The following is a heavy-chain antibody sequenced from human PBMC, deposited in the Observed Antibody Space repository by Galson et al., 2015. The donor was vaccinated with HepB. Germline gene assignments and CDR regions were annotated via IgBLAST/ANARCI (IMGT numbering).Heavy chain of an antibody. J-gene: IGHJ4*02. D-gene: IGHD2-2*01. CDR2: ISAYNGNT. Sequence: QSGAEVKKPGASVKVSCKASGYTFTSYGISWVRQAPGQGLEWMGWISAYNGNTNYAQKLQGRVTMTTDTSTSTAYMELRSLRSDDTAVYYCARDMDPKRQVVPAARRFDYWGQGTLVTVSS. V-gene: IGHV1-18*04. CDR1: GYTFTSYG. CDR3: ARDMDPKRQVVPAARRFDY.